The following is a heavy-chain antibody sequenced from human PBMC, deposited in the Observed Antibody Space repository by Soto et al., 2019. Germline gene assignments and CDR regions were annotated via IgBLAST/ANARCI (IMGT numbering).Heavy chain of an antibody. Sequence: SGTLSITGTVSSGSISSSGDYWSWIRQPPGKGLEWIGSIYYSGSTYYNPSLKSRVTISVDTSKNQFSLKLSSVTAADTAVYYCARPGGSAFDIWGQGTMVTVSS. J-gene: IGHJ3*02. CDR2: IYYSGST. V-gene: IGHV4-39*01. D-gene: IGHD3-16*01. CDR1: SGSISSSGDY. CDR3: ARPGGSAFDI.